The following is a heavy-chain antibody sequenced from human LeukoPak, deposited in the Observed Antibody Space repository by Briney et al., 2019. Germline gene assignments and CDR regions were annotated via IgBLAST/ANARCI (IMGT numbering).Heavy chain of an antibody. J-gene: IGHJ5*02. CDR2: MKPDGSEI. CDR3: TRDLSDFGVKDENWFDP. D-gene: IGHD3-3*01. V-gene: IGHV3-7*01. CDR1: GFTFTTYW. Sequence: GGSLRLSCAASGFTFTTYWMSWVRQAPGKGLEWVANMKPDGSEIFYVDSVKGRFTISRDNAKNSLYLQMNSLRAEDTAVYYCTRDLSDFGVKDENWFDPWGQGTLVTVSS.